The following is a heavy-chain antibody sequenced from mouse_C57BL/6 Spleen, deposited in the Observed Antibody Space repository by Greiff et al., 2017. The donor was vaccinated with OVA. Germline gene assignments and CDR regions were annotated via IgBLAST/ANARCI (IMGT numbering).Heavy chain of an antibody. CDR2: IWRGGST. CDR3: AKGPDGYYAMDY. CDR1: GFSLTSYG. V-gene: IGHV2-5*01. Sequence: VQLQESGPGLVQPSQSLSITCTVSGFSLTSYGVHWVRQSPGKGLEWLGVIWRGGSTDYNAAFMSRLSITKDNSKSQVFFKMNSLQADDTAIYYCAKGPDGYYAMDYWGQGTSVTVSS. J-gene: IGHJ4*01. D-gene: IGHD2-3*01.